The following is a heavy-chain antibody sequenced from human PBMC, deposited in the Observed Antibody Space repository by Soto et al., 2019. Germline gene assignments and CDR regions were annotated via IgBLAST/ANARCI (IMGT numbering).Heavy chain of an antibody. CDR2: ISGSGGST. V-gene: IGHV3-23*01. Sequence: GGSLRLSCAASGFTFSSYAMSWVRQAPGKGLEWVSAISGSGGSTYYADSVKGRFTISRDNSKNTLYLQMNSLRAEDTAVYYCASGYCSGGSCYSAPFDYWGQGTLVTVSS. CDR3: ASGYCSGGSCYSAPFDY. D-gene: IGHD2-15*01. CDR1: GFTFSSYA. J-gene: IGHJ4*02.